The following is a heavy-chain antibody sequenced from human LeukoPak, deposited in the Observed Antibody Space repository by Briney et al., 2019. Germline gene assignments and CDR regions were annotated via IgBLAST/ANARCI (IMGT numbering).Heavy chain of an antibody. V-gene: IGHV1-2*02. CDR2: INPNSGDT. D-gene: IGHD2-8*01. CDR1: GYTFTGYY. J-gene: IGHJ4*02. CDR3: ARARTWDF. Sequence: ASVKVSCKAPGYTFTGYYMHWVRQAPGQGLEWMGWINPNSGDTNYAQKFQGRVTVTRDTSISTAYMELSRLESDDTAVYYCARARTWDFWGQGTLVTVSS.